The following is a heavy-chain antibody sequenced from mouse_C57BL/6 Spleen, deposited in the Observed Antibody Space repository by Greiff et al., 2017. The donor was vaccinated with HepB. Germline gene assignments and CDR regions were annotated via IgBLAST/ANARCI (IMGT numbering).Heavy chain of an antibody. CDR3: ARSSNYEEEMDY. Sequence: EVQLQQSGPVLVKPGASVKMSCKASGYTFTDYYMNWVKQSHGKSLEWIGVINPYNGGTSYNQKFKGKATLTVDKSSSTAYMELNSLTSEDSAVYYCARSSNYEEEMDYWGQGTSVTVSS. V-gene: IGHV1-19*01. CDR1: GYTFTDYY. CDR2: INPYNGGT. J-gene: IGHJ4*01. D-gene: IGHD2-5*01.